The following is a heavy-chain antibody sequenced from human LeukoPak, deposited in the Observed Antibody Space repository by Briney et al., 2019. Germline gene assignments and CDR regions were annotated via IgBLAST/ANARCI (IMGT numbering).Heavy chain of an antibody. CDR1: GGSISSYY. D-gene: IGHD3-22*01. Sequence: SETLSLTCTVSGGSISSYYWSWIRQPPGKGLEWIGYIYYSGSTNYNPSLKSRVTISVDTSKNQFSLKLSSVTAADTAVYYCARHVNYYDSSGYYFDYWGQGTLVTVSS. CDR2: IYYSGST. V-gene: IGHV4-59*08. J-gene: IGHJ4*02. CDR3: ARHVNYYDSSGYYFDY.